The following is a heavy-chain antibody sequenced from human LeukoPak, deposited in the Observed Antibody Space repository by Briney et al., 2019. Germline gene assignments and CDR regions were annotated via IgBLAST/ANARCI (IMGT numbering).Heavy chain of an antibody. CDR2: ISSSSSTI. V-gene: IGHV3-48*02. J-gene: IGHJ4*02. CDR1: GFTFSSYS. Sequence: PGGSLRLSCAASGFTFSSYSMNWVRQAPGKGLEWVSYISSSSSTIYYADSVKGRFTISRDNAKNSLYLQMNSLRDEDTAVYYCARWYSSSWYDYFDYWGQGTLVTVSS. CDR3: ARWYSSSWYDYFDY. D-gene: IGHD6-13*01.